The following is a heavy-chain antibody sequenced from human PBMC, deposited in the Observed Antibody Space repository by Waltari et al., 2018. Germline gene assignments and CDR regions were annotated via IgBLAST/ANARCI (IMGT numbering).Heavy chain of an antibody. CDR1: GGTFSSYA. CDR3: ARGVGRFRDFYFDY. Sequence: QVQLVQSGAEVKKPGSSVKVSCKASGGTFSSYAISWVRQSPGQGLELMGGIIPILGIANYAKKFQGRVTITADKSTSTAYMELSSLRSEDTAVYYCARGVGRFRDFYFDYWGQGTLVTVSS. V-gene: IGHV1-69*10. CDR2: IIPILGIA. D-gene: IGHD3-10*01. J-gene: IGHJ4*02.